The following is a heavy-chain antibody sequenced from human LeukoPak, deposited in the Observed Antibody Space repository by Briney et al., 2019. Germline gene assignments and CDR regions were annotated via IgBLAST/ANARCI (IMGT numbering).Heavy chain of an antibody. CDR3: ARGYYYDSSGYYSPPHFDY. Sequence: ASVKVSCKASGHTFTGYYMHWVRQAPGQGLEWMGRINPNTGGTNYAQKFQGRVTMTRDTSISTAYMELSRLRSDDTAVYYCARGYYYDSSGYYSPPHFDYWGQGTLVTVSS. CDR2: INPNTGGT. CDR1: GHTFTGYY. V-gene: IGHV1-2*06. D-gene: IGHD3-22*01. J-gene: IGHJ4*02.